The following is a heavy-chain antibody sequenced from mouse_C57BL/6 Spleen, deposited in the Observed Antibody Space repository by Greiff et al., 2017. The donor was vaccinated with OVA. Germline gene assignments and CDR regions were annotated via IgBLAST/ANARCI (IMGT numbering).Heavy chain of an antibody. V-gene: IGHV5-17*01. J-gene: IGHJ4*01. D-gene: IGHD2-3*01. CDR1: GFTFSDYG. Sequence: EVMLVESGGGLVKPGGSLKLSCAASGFTFSDYGMHWVRQAPEKGLEWVAYISSGSSTIYYADTVKGRFTISRDNAKNTLFLQMTSLRSEDTAMYYCARLYDGYYDYYAMDYWGQGTSVTVSS. CDR3: ARLYDGYYDYYAMDY. CDR2: ISSGSSTI.